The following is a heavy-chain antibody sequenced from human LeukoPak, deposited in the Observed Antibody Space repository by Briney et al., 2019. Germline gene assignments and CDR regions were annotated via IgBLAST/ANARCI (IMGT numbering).Heavy chain of an antibody. CDR3: ARVLSGRGSLYDYYYYMDV. J-gene: IGHJ6*03. CDR2: TYSNGRT. D-gene: IGHD3-10*01. Sequence: GGSLRLSCAAPGFTFSSYEMNWVRQAPGKGLEWVSVTYSNGRTYYADSVKGRFTISRDISKNTLYLQMNSLRAEDTAVYYCARVLSGRGSLYDYYYYMDVWGKGTTVTISS. CDR1: GFTFSSYE. V-gene: IGHV3-53*01.